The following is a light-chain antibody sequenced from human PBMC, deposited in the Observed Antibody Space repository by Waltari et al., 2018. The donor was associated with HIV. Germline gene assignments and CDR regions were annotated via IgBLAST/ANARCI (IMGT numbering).Light chain of an antibody. V-gene: IGLV1-40*01. CDR1: HSNIGAGYY. CDR2: GDS. J-gene: IGLJ3*02. CDR3: QSYDNNLSGLWV. Sequence: SVLTHPPSVSGPPGQSFTISSSANHSNIGAGYYVHSYPHFPGTAPAPPVCCSPIRQFPGSAPELVVYGDSIRPLGVPDRFSGSKSGVSASLAISGLQPEDEGDYYCQSYDNNLSGLWVFGGGTKLTVL.